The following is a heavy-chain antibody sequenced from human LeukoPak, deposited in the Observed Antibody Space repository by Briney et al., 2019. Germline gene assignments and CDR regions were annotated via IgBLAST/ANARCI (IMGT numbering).Heavy chain of an antibody. D-gene: IGHD5-18*01. CDR2: IYYSGST. CDR1: GGSISSGGYY. CDR3: ARTLRGYSYGLFDY. J-gene: IGHJ4*02. V-gene: IGHV4-31*03. Sequence: SQTLSLTCTVSGGSISSGGYYWSWIRQHPGKGLEWMGYIYYSGSTYYNPSLKSRVTISVDTSKNQFSLKLSSVTAADTAVYYCARTLRGYSYGLFDYWGQGTLVTVSS.